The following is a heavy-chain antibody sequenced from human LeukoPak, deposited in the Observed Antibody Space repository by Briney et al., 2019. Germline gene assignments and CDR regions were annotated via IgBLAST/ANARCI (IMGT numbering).Heavy chain of an antibody. J-gene: IGHJ4*02. Sequence: ASVKVSCKASGYTFTDYCMHWVRQAPGQGLEWMGWINPDSDGTNYAQNFQGRVTMTRDTSISTAYMELSSLRSEDTAVYYCARDSDTAMVRLAYWGQGTLVTVSS. D-gene: IGHD5-18*01. CDR1: GYTFTDYC. CDR3: ARDSDTAMVRLAY. V-gene: IGHV1-2*02. CDR2: INPDSDGT.